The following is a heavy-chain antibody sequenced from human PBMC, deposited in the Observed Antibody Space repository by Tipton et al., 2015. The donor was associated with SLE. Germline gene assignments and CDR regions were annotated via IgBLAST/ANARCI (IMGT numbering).Heavy chain of an antibody. D-gene: IGHD3-9*01. CDR1: GFFFSDYT. CDR2: IYSAGSGT. Sequence: SLRLSCEASGFFFSDYTMNWVRQAPGKGLEWVSIIYSAGSGTDYADSVKGRFTISRDNLKSTLYLQMNSLRAEDTAVYYCAKDGSDILTGYPYYFDYWGQGTLVTVSS. CDR3: AKDGSDILTGYPYYFDY. J-gene: IGHJ4*02. V-gene: IGHV3-23*03.